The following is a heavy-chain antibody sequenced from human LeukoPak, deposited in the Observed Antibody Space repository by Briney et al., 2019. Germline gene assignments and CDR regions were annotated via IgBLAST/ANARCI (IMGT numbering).Heavy chain of an antibody. CDR1: GFNFSSYA. Sequence: GRSLRLSCAASGFNFSSYAMHWVRQAPGKGLEWVAVILYDGSNKYCADSVKGRFTISRDNSKKTLYLQMNSLRSEDTAMYYCAKGGTTGTDYYYYHGMDVWGQGTTVTVSS. V-gene: IGHV3-30-3*01. CDR2: ILYDGSNK. D-gene: IGHD1-1*01. CDR3: AKGGTTGTDYYYYHGMDV. J-gene: IGHJ6*02.